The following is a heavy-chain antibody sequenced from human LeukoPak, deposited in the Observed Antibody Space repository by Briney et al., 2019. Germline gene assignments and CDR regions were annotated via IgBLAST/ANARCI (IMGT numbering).Heavy chain of an antibody. Sequence: QTGGSLRLSCAASGFTVSSNYMTWVRQAPGKGLEWVSVIYTTGSTYYGDSVKGRFTISRDNSKNTLYLQMNSLRAEDTAVYYCAKGSNAYDSSGYYRPYYFDYWGQGTLVTVSS. CDR3: AKGSNAYDSSGYYRPYYFDY. D-gene: IGHD3-22*01. CDR2: IYTTGST. CDR1: GFTVSSNY. J-gene: IGHJ4*02. V-gene: IGHV3-66*01.